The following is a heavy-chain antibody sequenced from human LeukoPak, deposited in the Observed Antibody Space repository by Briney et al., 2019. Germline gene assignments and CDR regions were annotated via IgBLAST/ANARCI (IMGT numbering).Heavy chain of an antibody. V-gene: IGHV3-53*01. D-gene: IGHD1-26*01. CDR1: GFTVSSNY. CDR2: IYSGGST. CDR3: AKGTVDRWELILGGDAFDI. Sequence: GGSLRLSCAASGFTVSSNYMSWVRQAPGKGLEWVSVIYSGGSTYYADSVKGRFTISRDNSKNTLYLQMNSLRAEDTAVYCCAKGTVDRWELILGGDAFDIWGQGTMVTVSS. J-gene: IGHJ3*02.